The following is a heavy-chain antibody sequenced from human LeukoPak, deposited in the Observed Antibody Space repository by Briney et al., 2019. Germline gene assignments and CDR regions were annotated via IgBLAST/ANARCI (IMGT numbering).Heavy chain of an antibody. CDR3: ARGESSGYYEELFDY. J-gene: IGHJ4*02. CDR1: GYTFTSNY. D-gene: IGHD3-22*01. Sequence: GASVKVSCKAFGYTFTSNYMHWVRQAPGQGLEWMGWISAYNGNTNYAQKFQGRVTMTTDTSTSTAYMELGSLRSDDTAVYYCARGESSGYYEELFDYWGQGTLVTVSS. CDR2: ISAYNGNT. V-gene: IGHV1-18*04.